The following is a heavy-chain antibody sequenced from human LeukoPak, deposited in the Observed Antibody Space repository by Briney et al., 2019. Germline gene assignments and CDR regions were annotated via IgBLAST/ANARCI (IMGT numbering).Heavy chain of an antibody. Sequence: PGGSLRLSCAASGFTFSGSAMHWVRQASGKGLEWVGRIRSKANSYATAYAASVKGRFTISRDDSKNTAYLQMNGLKTEDTAVYYCTRSYGDRKGWGQGTLVTVPS. CDR2: IRSKANSYAT. V-gene: IGHV3-73*01. D-gene: IGHD4-17*01. CDR3: TRSYGDRKG. J-gene: IGHJ4*02. CDR1: GFTFSGSA.